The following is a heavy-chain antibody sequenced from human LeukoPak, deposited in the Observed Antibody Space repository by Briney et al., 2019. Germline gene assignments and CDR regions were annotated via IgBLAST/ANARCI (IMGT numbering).Heavy chain of an antibody. CDR2: ISAYNGNT. Sequence: GASVKVSCKASGYTFTSYGISWVRQAPGQGLEWMGWISAYNGNTNYAQKLQGRVTMTTDTSASTAYMELRSLRSDDTAVYYCARSVGLVAADPFDYWGQGTLVTVSS. D-gene: IGHD2-2*01. V-gene: IGHV1-18*01. CDR3: ARSVGLVAADPFDY. J-gene: IGHJ4*02. CDR1: GYTFTSYG.